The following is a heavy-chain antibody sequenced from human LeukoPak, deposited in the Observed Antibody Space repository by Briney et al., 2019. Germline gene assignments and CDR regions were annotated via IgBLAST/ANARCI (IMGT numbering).Heavy chain of an antibody. CDR3: AKGDYYDSSSYADY. Sequence: GGSLRLSCAASGFTFSNYDMSWVRQAPGKGLEWVSVISGSGGSTYYADSVKGRFTISRDNSKNTLYLQMNTLRAEDTGVYYCAKGDYYDSSSYADYWGQGTLVTVSS. V-gene: IGHV3-23*01. D-gene: IGHD3-22*01. CDR1: GFTFSNYD. J-gene: IGHJ4*02. CDR2: ISGSGGST.